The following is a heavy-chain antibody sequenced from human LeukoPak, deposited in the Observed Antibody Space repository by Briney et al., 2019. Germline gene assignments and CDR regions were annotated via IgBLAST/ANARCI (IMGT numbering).Heavy chain of an antibody. V-gene: IGHV3-23*01. D-gene: IGHD6-6*01. J-gene: IGHJ6*03. CDR3: AKPGLASRLLPHSYMSA. Sequence: TGGSLRLSCAASGFTFSSFAMNWVRQAAGKGLECVATLRVNGITTYYADCVKGRFTISSDISKGTLFLQMNNVRAEDTAIYFCAKPGLASRLLPHSYMSAWGRGTTVTVSS. CDR1: GFTFSSFA. CDR2: LRVNGITT.